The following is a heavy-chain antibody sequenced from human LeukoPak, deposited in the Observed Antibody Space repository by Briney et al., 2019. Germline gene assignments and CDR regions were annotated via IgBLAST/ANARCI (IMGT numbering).Heavy chain of an antibody. Sequence: ASVKVSCKASGYTFTGYYMHWVRQAPGQGLEWMGWINPNSGGTNYAQKFQGRVTMTRDTSISTACMELSRLRSDDTAVYYCARGDYYYDSSGYSAFDYWGQGTLVTVSS. CDR1: GYTFTGYY. CDR2: INPNSGGT. V-gene: IGHV1-2*02. J-gene: IGHJ4*02. CDR3: ARGDYYYDSSGYSAFDY. D-gene: IGHD3-22*01.